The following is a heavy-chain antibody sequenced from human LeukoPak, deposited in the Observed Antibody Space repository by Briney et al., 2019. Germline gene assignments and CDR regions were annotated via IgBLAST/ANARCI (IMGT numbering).Heavy chain of an antibody. V-gene: IGHV3-30-3*01. Sequence: PGRSLRLSCAASGFTFSSYAMHWVRQAPGKGLEWVAVISYDGSNKYYADSVKGRFTISRDNSKNTLYLQMNSLRAEDTAVYYCARGGRVGGWDVRKKYSLSSAFAFDIWGQGTMVTVSS. CDR2: ISYDGSNK. D-gene: IGHD6-19*01. J-gene: IGHJ3*02. CDR1: GFTFSSYA. CDR3: ARGGRVGGWDVRKKYSLSSAFAFDI.